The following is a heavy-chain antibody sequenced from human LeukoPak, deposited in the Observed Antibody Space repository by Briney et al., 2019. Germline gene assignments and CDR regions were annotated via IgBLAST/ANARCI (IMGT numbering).Heavy chain of an antibody. V-gene: IGHV3-53*01. D-gene: IGHD6-13*01. CDR2: IYSGGLT. J-gene: IGHJ4*02. CDR3: AKDEAAAGGGLDY. CDR1: GFAVNTKF. Sequence: PGGSLGLSCAASGFAVNTKFMNWVRQAPGKGLEWVSVIYSGGLTYYADSVKGRFSIFRDNSKNTVYLQMNSLRAEDTAVYYCAKDEAAAGGGLDYWGQGTLVIVSS.